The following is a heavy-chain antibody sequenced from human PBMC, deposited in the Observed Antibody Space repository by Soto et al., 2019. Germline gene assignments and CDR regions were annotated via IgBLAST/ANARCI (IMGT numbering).Heavy chain of an antibody. CDR2: IFYTGTT. CDR1: GGSFSGYY. Sequence: PSDTLSLTCAVYGGSFSGYYWSWIRQPPGKGLEWIGGIFYTGTTYYSPSLKDRVTMSMDTSKNSFSVNLTSVTAADTAVYYCASLDFWSGYLDEYYFDYWGQGTLVTVSS. D-gene: IGHD3-3*01. CDR3: ASLDFWSGYLDEYYFDY. J-gene: IGHJ4*02. V-gene: IGHV4-34*12.